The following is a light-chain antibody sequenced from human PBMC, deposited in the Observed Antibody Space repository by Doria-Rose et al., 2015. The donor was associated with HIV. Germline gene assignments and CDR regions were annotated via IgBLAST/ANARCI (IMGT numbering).Light chain of an antibody. Sequence: VLTQPPSVSVAPGQAARITCGGNNIGSRHVHWYQQRQGHAPVLVVYDDDARSSGISGRFSGSNSGNTATLTISWVEAGDEADYYCQVSDSGREWGVFGSGTKVTVL. CDR1: NIGSRH. CDR2: DDD. J-gene: IGLJ1*01. V-gene: IGLV3-21*02. CDR3: QVSDSGREWGV.